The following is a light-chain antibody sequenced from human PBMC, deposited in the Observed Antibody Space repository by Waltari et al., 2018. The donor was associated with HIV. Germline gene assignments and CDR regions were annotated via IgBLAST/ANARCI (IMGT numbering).Light chain of an antibody. CDR1: QSVSSY. CDR3: QKRNNWPSFS. Sequence: EVVLTQSPATLSLSPGNTATLSCRASQSVSSYLAWYQQKPGQAPRLLIYDASNRATGIPPRFSGSGSGTDFTLTISSLEPEDFAVYYCQKRNNWPSFSFGGGTKVEIK. J-gene: IGKJ4*01. CDR2: DAS. V-gene: IGKV3-11*01.